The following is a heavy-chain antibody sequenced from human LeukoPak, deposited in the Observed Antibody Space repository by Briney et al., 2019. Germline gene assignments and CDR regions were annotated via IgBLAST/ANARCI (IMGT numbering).Heavy chain of an antibody. CDR1: GFTFSSYA. D-gene: IGHD6-19*01. Sequence: PGGSLRLSCAASGFTFSSYAMHWVRQAPGKGLEWVAVISYDGSNKYYADSVKGRFTISRDNSKNTLYLQMNSLRAEDTAVYYCARTVDPGGPFDYWGQGTLVTVSS. J-gene: IGHJ4*02. CDR3: ARTVDPGGPFDY. V-gene: IGHV3-30-3*01. CDR2: ISYDGSNK.